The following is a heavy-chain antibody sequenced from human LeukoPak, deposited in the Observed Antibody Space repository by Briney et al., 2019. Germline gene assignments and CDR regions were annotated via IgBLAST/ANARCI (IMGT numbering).Heavy chain of an antibody. V-gene: IGHV3-74*01. J-gene: IGHJ4*02. CDR2: INSDGSST. Sequence: GGSLRLSCTASRFTFSSYWMHWVRQAPGKGLVWVSRINSDGSSTSYADSVKGRFTISRDNAKNTLYLQMNSLRVEDTAIYYCASSEYAFQYWGQGALVTVSS. CDR3: ASSEYAFQY. CDR1: RFTFSSYW. D-gene: IGHD6-6*01.